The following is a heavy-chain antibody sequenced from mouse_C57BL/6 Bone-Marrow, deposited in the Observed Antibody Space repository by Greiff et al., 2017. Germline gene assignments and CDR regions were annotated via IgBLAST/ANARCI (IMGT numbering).Heavy chain of an antibody. Sequence: QVQLQQSGPELVQPGASVKLSCKASGYTFTSYDITWVKQRPGQGLGWIGWIYPRDGSTKYNEKFKGKATLTVDTSSSTAYVELHSLTSEDSAVYFCERLEIDGSSGEWYFDVWGTGTTVTVSS. CDR1: GYTFTSYD. J-gene: IGHJ1*03. V-gene: IGHV1-85*01. CDR2: IYPRDGST. D-gene: IGHD1-1*01. CDR3: ERLEIDGSSGEWYFDV.